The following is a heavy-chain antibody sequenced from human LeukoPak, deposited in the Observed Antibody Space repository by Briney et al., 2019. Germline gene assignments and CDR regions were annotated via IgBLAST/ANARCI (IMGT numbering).Heavy chain of an antibody. D-gene: IGHD2-8*01. V-gene: IGHV3-21*01. CDR3: ARYLMYEIDY. CDR1: GFTFSSYS. Sequence: MSAGSLRLSCAASGFTFSSYSMNWVRQAPGKGLEWVSSISSSSSYIYYADSVKGRFTISRDNAKNSLYLQMNSLRAEDTAVYYCARYLMYEIDYWGQGTLVTVSS. CDR2: ISSSSSYI. J-gene: IGHJ4*02.